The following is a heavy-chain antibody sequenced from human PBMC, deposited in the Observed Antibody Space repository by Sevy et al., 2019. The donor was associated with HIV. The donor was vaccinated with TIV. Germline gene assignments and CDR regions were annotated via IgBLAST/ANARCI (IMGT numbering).Heavy chain of an antibody. Sequence: GGSLRLSCVASGFTFSSYAMSWVRQAPGKGLEWVSAISGSGGSTYYADSVKGRFTISRDNSKNTLYLQMNSLRAEDTAVYYCAKKAVLLWFGELGAFDIWGQGTMVTVSS. CDR2: ISGSGGST. V-gene: IGHV3-23*01. CDR3: AKKAVLLWFGELGAFDI. CDR1: GFTFSSYA. D-gene: IGHD3-10*01. J-gene: IGHJ3*02.